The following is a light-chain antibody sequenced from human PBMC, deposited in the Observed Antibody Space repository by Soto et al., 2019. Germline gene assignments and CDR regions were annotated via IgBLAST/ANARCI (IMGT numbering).Light chain of an antibody. CDR1: SSVVGRYNY. CDR2: DVN. V-gene: IGLV2-14*01. CDR3: SSYTSSSTRV. J-gene: IGLJ1*01. Sequence: QSVLTQPASVSGSPGQSITISCIGTSSVVGRYNYVSWYQQHPGQAPRLMIYDVNNRPSGVSNRFSGSKSDNTASLTISGLQAEDEAYYYCSSYTSSSTRVSGTGTKVTVL.